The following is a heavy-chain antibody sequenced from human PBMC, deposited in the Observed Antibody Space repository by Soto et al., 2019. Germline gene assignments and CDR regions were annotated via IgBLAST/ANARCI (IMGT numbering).Heavy chain of an antibody. Sequence: EVQLLESGGGLVQPGGSLRLSCTGSGFTFSSYAMNWVRQAPGKGLECVSTISGSGGTTYYADSVKGRFTISRDNAKNTLYLQMSSLRAEDTSVYYCAKNGRAAARYNWFDPWGQGTLVTVSS. J-gene: IGHJ5*02. CDR2: ISGSGGTT. D-gene: IGHD6-13*01. CDR3: AKNGRAAARYNWFDP. CDR1: GFTFSSYA. V-gene: IGHV3-23*01.